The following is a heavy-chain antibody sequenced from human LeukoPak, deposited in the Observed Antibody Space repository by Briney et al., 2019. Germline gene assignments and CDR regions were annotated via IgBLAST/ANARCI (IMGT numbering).Heavy chain of an antibody. CDR1: GGSISSGSYY. D-gene: IGHD1-26*01. J-gene: IGHJ3*02. V-gene: IGHV4-61*02. Sequence: SETLSLTCIVSGGSISSGSYYWSWMRQPAGMRLEWIGRIFTTGSTDYNPSLKSRVTILVDTSKNQFSLKLTSVTAADTAVYYCARDRFGVNYYGAFNIWGQGTMVTVSS. CDR2: IFTTGST. CDR3: ARDRFGVNYYGAFNI.